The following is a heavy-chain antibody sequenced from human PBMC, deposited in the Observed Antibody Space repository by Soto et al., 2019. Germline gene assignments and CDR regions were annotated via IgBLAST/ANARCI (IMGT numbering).Heavy chain of an antibody. Sequence: QVQLVQSGAEVKKPGSSVKVSRKASGYTFTSYGISWVRQAPGQGIEWMGWISADNGNTNYAQKIQGRGTMTPDTSPSTGYMELRTLRSDDTAVYYCARSSYCSGGSCCWAFIGRGAFDIWGQGTMVTVSS. CDR2: ISADNGNT. CDR3: ARSSYCSGGSCCWAFIGRGAFDI. D-gene: IGHD2-15*01. V-gene: IGHV1-18*01. CDR1: GYTFTSYG. J-gene: IGHJ3*02.